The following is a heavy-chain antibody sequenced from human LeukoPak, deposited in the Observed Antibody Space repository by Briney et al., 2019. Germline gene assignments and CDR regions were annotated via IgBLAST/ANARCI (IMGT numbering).Heavy chain of an antibody. J-gene: IGHJ2*01. CDR1: GFTFRVYA. V-gene: IGHV3-66*01. CDR3: ARTNRGSQWCFDL. CDR2: IYSGGST. D-gene: IGHD7-27*01. Sequence: PGGSLRLSCAASGFTFRVYAMTWVRQAPGKGLEWVSVIYSGGSTYYADSVKGRFTISRDNSKNTLYLQMNSLRAEDTAVYYCARTNRGSQWCFDLWGRGTLVTVSS.